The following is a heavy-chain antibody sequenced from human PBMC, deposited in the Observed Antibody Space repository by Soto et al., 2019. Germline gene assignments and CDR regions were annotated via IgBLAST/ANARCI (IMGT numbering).Heavy chain of an antibody. V-gene: IGHV4-59*08. D-gene: IGHD6-13*01. CDR1: GGSISSCY. J-gene: IGHJ6*03. CDR2: IYYSGST. CDR3: ATRYSSSPDYYYYYMDV. Sequence: SDTLSLTCTVSGGSISSCYWSWIRQPPGKGLEWIGYIYYSGSTNYNPSLKSRVTISVDTSKNQFSLKLSSVTAADTAVYYCATRYSSSPDYYYYYMDVWGKGTTVTVSS.